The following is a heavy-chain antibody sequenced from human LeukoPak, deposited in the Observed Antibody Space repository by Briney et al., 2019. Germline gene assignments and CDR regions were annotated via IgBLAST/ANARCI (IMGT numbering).Heavy chain of an antibody. CDR1: GGSISNYY. CDR3: ARGSRYCSGGSCPNWFDP. CDR2: MYYSGST. J-gene: IGHJ5*02. V-gene: IGHV4-59*01. D-gene: IGHD2-15*01. Sequence: SETLSLTCSVSGGSISNYYWSWVRQPPGKGLEYIGYMYYSGSTNYNPSLKSRVTISVDTSKNQFSLKLSSVTAADTAVYYCARGSRYCSGGSCPNWFDPWGQGTLVTVSS.